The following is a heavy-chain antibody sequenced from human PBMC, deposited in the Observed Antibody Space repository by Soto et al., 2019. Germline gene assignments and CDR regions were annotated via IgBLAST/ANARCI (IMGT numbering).Heavy chain of an antibody. D-gene: IGHD2-15*01. Sequence: QVQLVQSGAEVKKPGSSVKVSCKASGGTFSSYAISWVRQAPGQGLEWMGGIIPIFGTANYAQKFQGRVTTTADESTSKAYMELSSLRSEDTAVYYCARDECSGGSCSVVPYSGMDVWGQGTTVTVSS. J-gene: IGHJ6*02. V-gene: IGHV1-69*01. CDR3: ARDECSGGSCSVVPYSGMDV. CDR1: GGTFSSYA. CDR2: IIPIFGTA.